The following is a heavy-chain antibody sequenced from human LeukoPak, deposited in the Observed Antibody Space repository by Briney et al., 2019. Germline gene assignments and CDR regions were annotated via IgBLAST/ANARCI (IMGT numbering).Heavy chain of an antibody. Sequence: GGSLRLSCAASGFTFSSYAMSWVRQAPGKGLEWVSAISGSGGSTYYADSVKGRFTISRDNSKNTLYLQMNSLRAEDTAVYYCYSYGSGSYYREWFDPWGQGTLVTVSS. V-gene: IGHV3-23*01. CDR1: GFTFSSYA. CDR3: YSYGSGSYYREWFDP. J-gene: IGHJ5*02. D-gene: IGHD3-10*01. CDR2: ISGSGGST.